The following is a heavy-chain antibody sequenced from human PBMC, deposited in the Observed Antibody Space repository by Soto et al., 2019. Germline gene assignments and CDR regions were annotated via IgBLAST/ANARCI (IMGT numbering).Heavy chain of an antibody. CDR1: GGTMNSYY. Sequence: SETLSLTCTVSGGTMNSYYWTWIRQPAGKGLEWIGRIYSSGSTKYNPSLQSRVTMSLDTSKNQFSLRLTSVTAADTAVYYCERGQRFSDWFDPWGQGTLVTVSS. D-gene: IGHD3-3*01. CDR2: IYSSGST. J-gene: IGHJ5*02. V-gene: IGHV4-4*07. CDR3: ERGQRFSDWFDP.